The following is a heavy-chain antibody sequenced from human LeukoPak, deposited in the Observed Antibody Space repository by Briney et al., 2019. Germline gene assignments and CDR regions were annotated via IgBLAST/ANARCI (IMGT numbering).Heavy chain of an antibody. CDR2: ISRSSNYI. V-gene: IGHV3-21*01. J-gene: IGHJ4*02. CDR3: ARDYCSGGSCYYFDY. D-gene: IGHD2-15*01. Sequence: GGSLRLSCAASGFTFNTYNMNWVRQAPGKGLEWVSSISRSSNYIYYADSVKGRFTNSRDNAKNSLYLQMNSLRAEDTAVYYCARDYCSGGSCYYFDYWGQGTLVTVSS. CDR1: GFTFNTYN.